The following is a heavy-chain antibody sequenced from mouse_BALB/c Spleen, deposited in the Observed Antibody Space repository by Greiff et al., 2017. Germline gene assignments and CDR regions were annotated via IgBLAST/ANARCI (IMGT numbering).Heavy chain of an antibody. CDR3: ARDDYRFHYAMDY. CDR1: GFTFSSYG. Sequence: EVKLMESGGGLVQPGGSLKLSCAASGFTFSSYGMSWVRQTPDKRLELVATINSNGGSTYYPDSVKGRFTISRDNAKNTLYLQMSSLKSEDTAMYYCARDDYRFHYAMDYWGQGTSVTVSS. CDR2: INSNGGST. D-gene: IGHD2-14*01. V-gene: IGHV5-6-3*01. J-gene: IGHJ4*01.